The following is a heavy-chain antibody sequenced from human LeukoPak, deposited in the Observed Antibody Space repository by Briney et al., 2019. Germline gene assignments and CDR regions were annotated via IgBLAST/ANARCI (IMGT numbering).Heavy chain of an antibody. CDR3: AIGERSMATICY. J-gene: IGHJ4*02. Sequence: ASVKVSCKASGGTFSSYAISWVRQAPGQGLEWMGRIIPILGIANHAQKFQGRVTITADKSTSTAYMELSSLRSEDTAVYYCAIGERSMATICYWGQGTLVTVSS. D-gene: IGHD5-24*01. CDR2: IIPILGIA. V-gene: IGHV1-69*04. CDR1: GGTFSSYA.